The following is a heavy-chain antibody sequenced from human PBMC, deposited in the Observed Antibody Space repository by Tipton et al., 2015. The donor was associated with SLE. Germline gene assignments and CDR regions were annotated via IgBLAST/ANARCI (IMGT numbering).Heavy chain of an antibody. CDR3: ARDISSWFDAFDI. J-gene: IGHJ3*02. CDR2: ICDIGST. CDR1: GGSISNYC. V-gene: IGHV4-59*12. D-gene: IGHD6-13*01. Sequence: TLSLTCTVSGGSISNYCWSWIRQPPGEGLEWIGDICDIGSTYYNPSLKSRVTISIDTSKNQFSLRLSSVTAADTAVYYCARDISSWFDAFDIWGQGTMVTVSS.